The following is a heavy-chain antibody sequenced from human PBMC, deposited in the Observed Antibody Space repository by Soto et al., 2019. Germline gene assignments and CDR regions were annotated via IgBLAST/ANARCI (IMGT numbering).Heavy chain of an antibody. CDR3: ARGRRVTIFGVVHYYYMDV. Sequence: ASVKVSCKASGYTFTSYDINWVRQATGQGLEWMGWMNPNSGNTGYAQKFQGRVNMTRNTSIRTTYMKLSSLRSEDTAVYYCARGRRVTIFGVVHYYYMDVWGKGTTVTVSS. CDR2: MNPNSGNT. CDR1: GYTFTSYD. J-gene: IGHJ6*03. V-gene: IGHV1-8*01. D-gene: IGHD3-3*01.